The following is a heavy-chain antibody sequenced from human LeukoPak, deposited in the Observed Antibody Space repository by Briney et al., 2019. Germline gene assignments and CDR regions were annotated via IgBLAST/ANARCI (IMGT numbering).Heavy chain of an antibody. CDR1: GFTFSNYF. D-gene: IGHD3-16*01. J-gene: IGHJ4*02. CDR3: ARGGSPGDYFAY. V-gene: IGHV3-7*04. Sequence: PGGSLRLSCEASGFTFSNYFMSWVRQAPGQGLECVANIKQDGSDKYYVDSVKGRFTISRDNAKNSLYLQMNSLSVEDAAVYYCARGGSPGDYFAYWGQGTLVTVAS. CDR2: IKQDGSDK.